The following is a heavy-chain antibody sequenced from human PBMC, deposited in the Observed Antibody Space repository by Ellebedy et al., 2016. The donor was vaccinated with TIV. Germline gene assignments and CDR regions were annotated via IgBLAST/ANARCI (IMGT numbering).Heavy chain of an antibody. D-gene: IGHD6-13*01. J-gene: IGHJ6*02. CDR3: ARVIRGSSGMDV. CDR1: GYTFSAYY. Sequence: ASVKVSCKASGYTFSAYYIHWVRQAPGQGLEWMGWINPDSGGTNFAQRFQGRVTMSRDTSVNAAYMHLGRLESDDTAIYYCARVIRGSSGMDVWGQGTTVTVS. V-gene: IGHV1-2*02. CDR2: INPDSGGT.